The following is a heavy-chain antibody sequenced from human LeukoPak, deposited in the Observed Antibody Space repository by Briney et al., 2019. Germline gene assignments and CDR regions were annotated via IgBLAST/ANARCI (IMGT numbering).Heavy chain of an antibody. CDR2: IGRYGVTT. V-gene: IGHV3-48*03. Sequence: EPGGSLRLSCAASGYTLSTYEMNWVRQAPGKGLEWVAYIGRYGVTTYYPDSVKGRFTISGDNAKNSLNLQMNSLRAEDTAVYYCATLGDRNFYYSYGLDVWGQGTTVTVS. J-gene: IGHJ6*02. CDR3: ATLGDRNFYYSYGLDV. D-gene: IGHD1-14*01. CDR1: GYTLSTYE.